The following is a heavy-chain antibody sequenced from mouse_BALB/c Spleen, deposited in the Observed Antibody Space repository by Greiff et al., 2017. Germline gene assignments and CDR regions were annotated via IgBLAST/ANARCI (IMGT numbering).Heavy chain of an antibody. CDR2: INPSTGYT. Sequence: QVQLQQSGADLAKPGASVKMSCKASGYTFTSYWMHWVKQRPGQGLEWIGYINPSTGYTEYNQKFKDKATLTADKSSSTAYMQLSSLTSEDSAVYYCAIITTVVGRDYWGQGTTLTVSS. D-gene: IGHD1-1*01. V-gene: IGHV1-7*01. J-gene: IGHJ2*01. CDR1: GYTFTSYW. CDR3: AIITTVVGRDY.